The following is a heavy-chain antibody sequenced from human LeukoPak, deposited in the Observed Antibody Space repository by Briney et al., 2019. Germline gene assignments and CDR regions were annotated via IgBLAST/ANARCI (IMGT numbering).Heavy chain of an antibody. CDR3: ARLRFGLNWFDP. CDR2: ISAYNGNT. D-gene: IGHD3/OR15-3a*01. CDR1: GYTFTSDG. J-gene: IGHJ5*02. Sequence: ASVKVSCKASGYTFTSDGISWVRQAPGQGLEWMGWISAYNGNTNYAQKLQGRVTMTTDTSTSTAYMELRSLRSDDTAVYYCARLRFGLNWFDPWGQGTLVTVSS. V-gene: IGHV1-18*01.